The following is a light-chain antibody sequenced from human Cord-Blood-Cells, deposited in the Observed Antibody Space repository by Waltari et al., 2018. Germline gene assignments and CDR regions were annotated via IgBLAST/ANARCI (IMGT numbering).Light chain of an antibody. CDR2: DVS. Sequence: QSALTQPASVSGSPGQSITISCTGTSSDVGGYNYVSWYQQHPGKAPKLMIYDVSKRPSGVSNRFSGSKSGNTASLTISGLQAEDEADYYYSSYTSSRYVFGTGTKVTVL. J-gene: IGLJ1*01. CDR1: SSDVGGYNY. CDR3: SSYTSSRYV. V-gene: IGLV2-14*01.